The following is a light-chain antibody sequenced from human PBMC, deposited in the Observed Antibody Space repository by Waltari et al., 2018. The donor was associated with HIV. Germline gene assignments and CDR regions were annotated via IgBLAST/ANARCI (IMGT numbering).Light chain of an antibody. CDR3: CSYAGAYIV. CDR1: TSHLDNSNR. CDR2: DVT. Sequence: QSALTQPRSVSGSPGQSVTISCAGNTSHLDNSNRISWYQQHPNRAPKLRIFDVTQRPSGVPNRFSGSESGNTASLTISGLQTDDEADYFCCSYAGAYIVFATGTKVTVL. J-gene: IGLJ1*01. V-gene: IGLV2-11*01.